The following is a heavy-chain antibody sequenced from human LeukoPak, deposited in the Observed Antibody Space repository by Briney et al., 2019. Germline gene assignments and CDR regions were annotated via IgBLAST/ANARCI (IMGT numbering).Heavy chain of an antibody. D-gene: IGHD2-2*02. CDR2: IRYDGSNK. V-gene: IGHV3-30*02. Sequence: PGGSLRLSCAASGLTFSSYGMHWVRQAPGKGLEWVAFIRYDGSNKYYADSVKGRFTISSDNSKNTLYLQMNILIAEVTAVYYCAKDLCSSISCYNHYWGQGTLVTVSS. CDR1: GLTFSSYG. J-gene: IGHJ4*02. CDR3: AKDLCSSISCYNHY.